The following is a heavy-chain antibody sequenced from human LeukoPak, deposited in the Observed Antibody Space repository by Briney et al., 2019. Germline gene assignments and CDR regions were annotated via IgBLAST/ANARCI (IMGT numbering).Heavy chain of an antibody. D-gene: IGHD6-19*01. CDR3: AGPVAGTTRFDY. J-gene: IGHJ4*02. CDR2: ISSSSTI. CDR1: GFTFSSYS. V-gene: IGHV3-48*04. Sequence: QPGGSLRLSCAASGFTFSSYSMNWVRQAPGKGLEWVSYISSSSTIYYADSVKGRFTISRDNAKNSLYLQMNSLRAEDTAVYYCAGPVAGTTRFDYWGQGILVTVSS.